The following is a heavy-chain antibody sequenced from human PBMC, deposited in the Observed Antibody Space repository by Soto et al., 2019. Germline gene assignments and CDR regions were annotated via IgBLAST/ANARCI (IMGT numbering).Heavy chain of an antibody. CDR3: AKSVYNWNDGFFDY. CDR2: ISYDGNNK. Sequence: QVQLVESGGGVVQPGRSLRLSCAASGFTFSSYGMHWVRQAPGKGLEWVAVISYDGNNKYYADSVKGRFTISRDNSKNMLSLQMNSLRAEDTAVYYCAKSVYNWNDGFFDYWVQGTLVTVSS. D-gene: IGHD1-1*01. V-gene: IGHV3-30*18. J-gene: IGHJ4*02. CDR1: GFTFSSYG.